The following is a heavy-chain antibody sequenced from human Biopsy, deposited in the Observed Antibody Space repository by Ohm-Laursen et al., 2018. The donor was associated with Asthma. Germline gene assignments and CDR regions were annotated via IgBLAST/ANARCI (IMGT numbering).Heavy chain of an antibody. J-gene: IGHJ4*02. V-gene: IGHV4-31*03. CDR2: IYYSGST. D-gene: IGHD7-27*01. CDR1: GGSISSGGYY. CDR3: ARWGSFGFDY. Sequence: TLSLTYTVSGGSISSGGYYWSWIRQHPGKGLEWIGYIYYSGSTYYNPSLKSRVTISVDTSKNQFSLNLSSVTAADTAVYYCARWGSFGFDYWGQGTLVTVSS.